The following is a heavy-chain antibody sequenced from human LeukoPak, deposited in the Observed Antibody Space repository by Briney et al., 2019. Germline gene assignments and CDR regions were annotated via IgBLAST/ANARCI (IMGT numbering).Heavy chain of an antibody. Sequence: PGGSLRLSCAASGFSFSTYDMHWVRQPTGKGLEWVSGIGTAGDPYYSGSVKGRFTISREDARNSLDLQMDSLTAGDTAIYYCARGGSGSYLDYWGQGTLVTVSS. CDR2: IGTAGDP. D-gene: IGHD3-10*01. V-gene: IGHV3-13*05. CDR1: GFSFSTYD. CDR3: ARGGSGSYLDY. J-gene: IGHJ4*02.